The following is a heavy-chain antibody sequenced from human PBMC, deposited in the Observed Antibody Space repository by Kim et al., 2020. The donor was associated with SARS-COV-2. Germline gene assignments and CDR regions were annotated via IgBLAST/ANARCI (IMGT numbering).Heavy chain of an antibody. CDR1: GGSISSGGYY. V-gene: IGHV4-31*03. D-gene: IGHD3-3*02. CDR3: ARGLAFDY. CDR2: IYYSGST. J-gene: IGHJ4*02. Sequence: SETLSLTCTVSGGSISSGGYYWSWIRQHPGKGLEWIGYIYYSGSTYYNPSLKSRVTISVDTSKNQFSLKLTAADTAVYYCARGLAFDYWGQGTLVTVSS.